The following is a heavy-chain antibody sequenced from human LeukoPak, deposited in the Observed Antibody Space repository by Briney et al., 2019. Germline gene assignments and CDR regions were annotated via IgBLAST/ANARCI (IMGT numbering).Heavy chain of an antibody. CDR2: IYHSGST. V-gene: IGHV4-4*02. CDR3: ARGLIVGATLFHYYYGMDV. Sequence: PSETLSLTCAVSGGSISSSNWWSWVRQPPGKGLEWIGEIYHSGSTNYNSSLKSRVTISVDKSKNQFSLKLSSVTAADTAVYYCARGLIVGATLFHYYYGMDVWGQGTTVTVSS. J-gene: IGHJ6*02. CDR1: GGSISSSNW. D-gene: IGHD1-26*01.